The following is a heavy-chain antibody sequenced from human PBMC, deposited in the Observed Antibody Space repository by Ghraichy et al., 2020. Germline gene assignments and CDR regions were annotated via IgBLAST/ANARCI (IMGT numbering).Heavy chain of an antibody. V-gene: IGHV1-69*13. CDR1: GGTFSSYA. Sequence: SVKVSCKASGGTFSSYAISWVRQAPGQGLEWMGGIIPIFGTANYAQKFQGRVTITADESTSTAYMELSSLRSEDTAVYYCARDIIAARSYYYYGMDVWGQGTTVTVSS. CDR3: ARDIIAARSYYYYGMDV. CDR2: IIPIFGTA. J-gene: IGHJ6*02. D-gene: IGHD6-6*01.